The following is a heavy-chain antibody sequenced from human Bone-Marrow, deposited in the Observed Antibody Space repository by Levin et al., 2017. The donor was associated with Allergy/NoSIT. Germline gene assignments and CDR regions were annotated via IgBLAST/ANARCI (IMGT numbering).Heavy chain of an antibody. Sequence: GESLKISCAASGFTFSSYAMHWVRQAPGKGLEYVSAISSNGGSTYYANSVKGRFTISRDNSKNTLYLQMGSLRAEDMAVYYCAREGRLRYFDWLFGAVPAPSWFDPWGQGTLVTVSS. V-gene: IGHV3-64*01. CDR1: GFTFSSYA. D-gene: IGHD3-9*01. CDR3: AREGRLRYFDWLFGAVPAPSWFDP. J-gene: IGHJ5*02. CDR2: ISSNGGST.